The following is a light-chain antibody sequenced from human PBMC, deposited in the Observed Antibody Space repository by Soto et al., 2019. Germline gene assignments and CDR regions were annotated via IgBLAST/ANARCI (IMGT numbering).Light chain of an antibody. V-gene: IGKV1-39*01. CDR2: AAS. J-gene: IGKJ1*01. CDR1: QSISSY. CDR3: QQSYSTPPT. Sequence: DIPMTQSPSSLSASVGARVTITCRASQSISSYLNWYQQKPGKAPKLLIYAASSLQSGVPSRFSGSGSGTDFTLTISSLQPEDFATYYCQQSYSTPPTFGQGTKWIS.